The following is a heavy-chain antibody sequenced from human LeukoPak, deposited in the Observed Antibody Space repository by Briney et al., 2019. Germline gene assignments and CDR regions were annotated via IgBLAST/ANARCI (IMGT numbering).Heavy chain of an antibody. CDR2: ISGSGGST. CDR3: ARARGSCSGSSCYSDY. Sequence: GGSLRLSCAASGFTFSSYAMSWVRQAPGKGLEWVTAISGSGGSTYYADSVKGRFTISRDNSKNTLYLQMNSLRAEDTAVYYCARARGSCSGSSCYSDYWGQGTLVTVSS. D-gene: IGHD2-15*01. CDR1: GFTFSSYA. J-gene: IGHJ4*02. V-gene: IGHV3-23*01.